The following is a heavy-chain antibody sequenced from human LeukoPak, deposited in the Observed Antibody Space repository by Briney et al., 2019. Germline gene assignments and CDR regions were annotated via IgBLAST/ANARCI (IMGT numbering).Heavy chain of an antibody. Sequence: GGSLRLSCAASGFTFSTYGMYWVRQAPGKGLEWVTVISFDGSNKYYADSVKGRFTISRDNSNNTLYLQMNSLRAEDTAVYYCVKIDCSGSYYPPDYWGQGTLVTVSS. CDR3: VKIDCSGSYYPPDY. CDR1: GFTFSTYG. D-gene: IGHD3-10*02. CDR2: ISFDGSNK. V-gene: IGHV3-30*18. J-gene: IGHJ4*02.